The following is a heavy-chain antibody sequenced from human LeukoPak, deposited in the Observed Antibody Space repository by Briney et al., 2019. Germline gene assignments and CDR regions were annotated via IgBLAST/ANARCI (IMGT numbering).Heavy chain of an antibody. D-gene: IGHD6-19*01. J-gene: IGHJ3*02. CDR1: GFTFSTYS. CDR2: ISSSSSYI. Sequence: RGSLRLSCAASGFTFSTYSMSWVRQAPGKGLEWVSSISSSSSYIYYADSVKGRFTISRDNAKNSLYLQMNSLRAEDTAVYYCARVGWDKQDAFDIWGQGTMVTVSS. CDR3: ARVGWDKQDAFDI. V-gene: IGHV3-21*01.